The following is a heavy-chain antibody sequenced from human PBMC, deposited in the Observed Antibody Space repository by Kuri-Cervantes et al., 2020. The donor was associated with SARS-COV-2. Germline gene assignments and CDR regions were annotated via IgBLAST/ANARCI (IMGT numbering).Heavy chain of an antibody. D-gene: IGHD3-22*01. CDR3: ARDYSSEGDFDY. V-gene: IGHV3-21*01. CDR2: ISSSSSYI. CDR1: GFTFSSYS. Sequence: GGSLRLSCAASGFTFSSYSMNWVRQAPGKGLEWVSSISSSSSYIYYADSVKGRFTISRDNAKNSLYLQMNSLRAEDTAVYYCARDYSSEGDFDYWGQGTLVTVSS. J-gene: IGHJ4*02.